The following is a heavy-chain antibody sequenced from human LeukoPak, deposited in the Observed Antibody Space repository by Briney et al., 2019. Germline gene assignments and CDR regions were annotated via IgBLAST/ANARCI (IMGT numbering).Heavy chain of an antibody. CDR3: ASSIASYYYDSSGYPFDY. CDR1: GGSISSGDYY. CDR2: IYYSGST. D-gene: IGHD3-22*01. J-gene: IGHJ4*02. V-gene: IGHV4-30-4*01. Sequence: SQTLSLTCTVSGGSISSGDYYWSWIRQPPGKGLEWIGYIYYSGSTYYNPSLKSRVTISVDTSKNQFSLKLSSVTAADTAVHYCASSIASYYYDSSGYPFDYWGQGTLVTVSS.